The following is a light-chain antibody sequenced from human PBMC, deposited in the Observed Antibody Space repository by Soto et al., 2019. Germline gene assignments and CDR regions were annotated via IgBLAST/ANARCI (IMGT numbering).Light chain of an antibody. J-gene: IGKJ1*01. CDR2: GAS. Sequence: EKVMTQSPAPVSVSHGERATLSCRASQSVSSNYLAWYQQKPGQAPRLLIYGASSRATGIPDRFSGSGSGTDFTLTISRLEPEDYAVYYCQQYGHSLWTFGQGTRWIS. V-gene: IGKV3-20*01. CDR1: QSVSSNY. CDR3: QQYGHSLWT.